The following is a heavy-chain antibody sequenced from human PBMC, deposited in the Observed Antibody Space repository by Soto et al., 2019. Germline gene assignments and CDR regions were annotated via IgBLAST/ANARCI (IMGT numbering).Heavy chain of an antibody. CDR1: GFTFSNFA. J-gene: IGHJ4*02. V-gene: IGHV3-23*01. Sequence: PGGSLRLSCVASGFTFSNFAMAWVRQAPGEGLEWVSAISGSGDDTFYADSMKGRFTISRDNSKDTLYLQINSLRAEDTAVYHCARGLTYYYSSGSYQKWGQGTLVTVSS. CDR2: ISGSGDDT. D-gene: IGHD3-10*01. CDR3: ARGLTYYYSSGSYQK.